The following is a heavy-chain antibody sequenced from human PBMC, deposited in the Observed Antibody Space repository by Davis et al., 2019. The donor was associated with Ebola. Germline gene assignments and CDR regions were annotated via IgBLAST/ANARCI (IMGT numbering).Heavy chain of an antibody. V-gene: IGHV4-34*01. CDR1: GGSFSGYY. Sequence: PSETLSLTCAVYGGSFSGYYWTWIRQPPGKGLEWIGEINHSGSTNYNQSLKSRVTISTDTSKNQFSLKLRSVTAADTAVYYCARDSSGYLTGYFDYWGQGTLVTVSS. D-gene: IGHD3-22*01. J-gene: IGHJ4*02. CDR2: INHSGST. CDR3: ARDSSGYLTGYFDY.